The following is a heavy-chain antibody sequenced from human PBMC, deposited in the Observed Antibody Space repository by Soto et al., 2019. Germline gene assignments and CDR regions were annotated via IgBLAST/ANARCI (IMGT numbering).Heavy chain of an antibody. CDR2: IYWDDDK. CDR1: GFSLTTGGVG. J-gene: IGHJ4*02. V-gene: IGHV2-5*02. Sequence: QITLKESGPTLVKPTQTLTLTCTFSGFSLTTGGVGVGWIRQPPGKALEWLALIYWDDDKRYNPSLERRLIIPKDTSKNQVVLTMTNMDPVDTATYDCAHRESDREAYWGQGTLVTVSS. CDR3: AHRESDREAY. D-gene: IGHD3-10*01.